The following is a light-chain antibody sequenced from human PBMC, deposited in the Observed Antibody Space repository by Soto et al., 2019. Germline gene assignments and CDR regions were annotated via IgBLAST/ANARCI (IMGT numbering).Light chain of an antibody. CDR2: DAS. CDR1: QSISSW. V-gene: IGKV1-5*01. Sequence: DTQMTQSPSTLSASVGDSVTITCRASQSISSWLAWYQQRPGKAPKVLIYDASSLQSGVPSRFSGSGSGTEFTLTISSLQPDDFATYYCQQYNIYPWTFGQGTEVEIK. J-gene: IGKJ1*01. CDR3: QQYNIYPWT.